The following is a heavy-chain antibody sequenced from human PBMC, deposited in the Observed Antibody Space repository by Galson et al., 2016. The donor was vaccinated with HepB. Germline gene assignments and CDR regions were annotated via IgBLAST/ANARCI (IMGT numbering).Heavy chain of an antibody. J-gene: IGHJ4*02. D-gene: IGHD5-24*01. V-gene: IGHV4-39*01. CDR2: IFYTGTT. CDR3: ARLMAIGAFDY. CDR1: GGSISTNNHY. Sequence: ETLSLPCTVSGGSISTNNHYWVWVRQPPGKGLEWVGTIFYTGTTYYSPSLKRRVNVSVDTSRNQFSLKLTSVTAADTAVYFCARLMAIGAFDYWGQGILVTVSS.